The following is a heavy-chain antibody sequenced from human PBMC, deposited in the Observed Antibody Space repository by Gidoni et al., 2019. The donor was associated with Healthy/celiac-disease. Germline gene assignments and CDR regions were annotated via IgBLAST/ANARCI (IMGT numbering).Heavy chain of an antibody. CDR3: ARSSSGYDLNYFDY. CDR1: GGSISSYY. V-gene: IGHV4-59*01. Sequence: QVQLQESGPGLVKPSETLALTCTVSGGSISSYYWSWIRQPPGKGLEWIGYIYYSGSTNYNPSLKRRVTISVDTSKNQFSLKLSSVTAADTAVYYCARSSSGYDLNYFDYWGQGTLVTVSS. CDR2: IYYSGST. D-gene: IGHD5-12*01. J-gene: IGHJ4*02.